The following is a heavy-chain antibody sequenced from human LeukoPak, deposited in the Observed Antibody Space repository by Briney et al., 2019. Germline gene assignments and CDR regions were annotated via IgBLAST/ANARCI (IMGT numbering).Heavy chain of an antibody. Sequence: ASVKVSCKASGYTFTSYDINWVRQATGQGLEWMGWMNPNSGNTGYAQKFQGRVTMTRNTSISTAYMGLSSLRSEDTAVYYCARRRRAAAWNWFDPWGQGTLVTVSS. D-gene: IGHD6-13*01. CDR3: ARRRRAAAWNWFDP. V-gene: IGHV1-8*01. CDR1: GYTFTSYD. J-gene: IGHJ5*02. CDR2: MNPNSGNT.